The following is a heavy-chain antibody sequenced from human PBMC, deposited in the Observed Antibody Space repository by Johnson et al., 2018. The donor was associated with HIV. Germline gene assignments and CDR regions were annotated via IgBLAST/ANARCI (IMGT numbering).Heavy chain of an antibody. Sequence: VQLVESGGGLVQPGGSLRLSCAASGFTFSSYDMHWVRQATGKGLEWVSAIGTAGDTYYPGSVKGRFIISRENAKNSLYLQMNSLRAGDTAVYYCAGKLQQLVLRLAFDIWGQGTMVTVSS. V-gene: IGHV3-13*01. CDR3: AGKLQQLVLRLAFDI. D-gene: IGHD6-13*01. CDR1: GFTFSSYD. CDR2: IGTAGDT. J-gene: IGHJ3*02.